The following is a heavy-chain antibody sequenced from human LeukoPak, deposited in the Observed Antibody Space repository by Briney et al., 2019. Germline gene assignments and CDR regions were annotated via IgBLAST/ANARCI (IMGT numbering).Heavy chain of an antibody. V-gene: IGHV4-59*01. CDR3: ARDRRQSAKPNDAFDI. CDR1: GGTISSYY. CDR2: IYYTGST. D-gene: IGHD5-18*01. Sequence: SETLSLTCSVSGGTISSYYCSWIRQSPGKGLEWIGYIYYTGSTNYNPSLERRVTISRETSKQQLSLKLSSVTAADTAVYYCARDRRQSAKPNDAFDIWGQGTMVTVSS. J-gene: IGHJ3*02.